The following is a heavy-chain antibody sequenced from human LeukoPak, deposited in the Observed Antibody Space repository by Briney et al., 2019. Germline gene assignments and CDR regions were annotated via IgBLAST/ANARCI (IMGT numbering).Heavy chain of an antibody. J-gene: IGHJ6*03. CDR1: GGSISSGSYY. Sequence: SETLSLTCTVSGGSISSGSYYWSWIRQPAGRGLEWIGRIYTSGSTNYNPSLKSRVTISVDTPKNQFSLKLSSVTAADTAVYYCARVENIVVVPAARYYYYMDVWGKGTTVTVSS. V-gene: IGHV4-61*02. CDR2: IYTSGST. CDR3: ARVENIVVVPAARYYYYMDV. D-gene: IGHD2-2*01.